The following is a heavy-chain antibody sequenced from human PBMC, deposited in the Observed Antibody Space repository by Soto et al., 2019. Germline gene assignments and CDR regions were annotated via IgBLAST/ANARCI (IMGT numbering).Heavy chain of an antibody. CDR2: ISPKIGST. Sequence: SVKVSRKASGYTFTDLFIHWVRQAPGQRLEWMGWISPKIGSTYYAQKFQGWVTLTRDTSTTTVYMELSRLKSDDTAIYYCARNTQITGDGFDFWG. J-gene: IGHJ4*01. D-gene: IGHD7-27*01. V-gene: IGHV1-2*04. CDR3: ARNTQITGDGFDF. CDR1: GYTFTDLF.